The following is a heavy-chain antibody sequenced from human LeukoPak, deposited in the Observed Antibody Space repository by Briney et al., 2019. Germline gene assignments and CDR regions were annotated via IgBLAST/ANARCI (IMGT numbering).Heavy chain of an antibody. Sequence: SETLSLTCAVYGGSFSGYYWSWIRQPPGKGLEWIGEINHSGSTNYNPSLKSRVTISVDTSKNQSSLKLSSVTAADTAVYYCARPYNWNHGQFDYWGQGTLVTVSS. D-gene: IGHD1-20*01. CDR2: INHSGST. J-gene: IGHJ4*02. CDR3: ARPYNWNHGQFDY. V-gene: IGHV4-34*01. CDR1: GGSFSGYY.